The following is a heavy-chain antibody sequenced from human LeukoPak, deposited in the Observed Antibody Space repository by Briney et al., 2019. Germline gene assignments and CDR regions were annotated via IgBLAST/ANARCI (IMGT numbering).Heavy chain of an antibody. Sequence: GGSLRLSCAASGFTFSSYGMHWVRQAPGKGLEWVAVIWYDGSNKYYADSVKGRFTISRDNSKNTLYLQMNSLRAEDTAVYYCAKDSAGGYDYLFDYWGQGTLVTVSS. V-gene: IGHV3-33*06. D-gene: IGHD5-12*01. CDR2: IWYDGSNK. J-gene: IGHJ4*02. CDR3: AKDSAGGYDYLFDY. CDR1: GFTFSSYG.